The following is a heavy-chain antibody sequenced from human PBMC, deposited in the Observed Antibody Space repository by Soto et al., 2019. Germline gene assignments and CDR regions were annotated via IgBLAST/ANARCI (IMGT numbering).Heavy chain of an antibody. CDR2: IKQDGSEK. CDR3: ARNYNYGFDY. CDR1: GFTFSNSW. D-gene: IGHD5-18*01. Sequence: SLRLSCAASGFTFSNSWMTWVRQAPGKWLEWVASIKQDGSEKYYVDSVKGRFTISRDNAKNSLYLQMNSLRAEDTAVYYCARNYNYGFDYWDQGTQVTVSS. J-gene: IGHJ4*02. V-gene: IGHV3-7*01.